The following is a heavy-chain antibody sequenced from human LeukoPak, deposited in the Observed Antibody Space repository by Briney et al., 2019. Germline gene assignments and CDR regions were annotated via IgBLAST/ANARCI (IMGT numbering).Heavy chain of an antibody. Sequence: QPGGSLRLSCAASGFTFSSYGMNWVRQAPGKGLEWVSYLSSGNTMYYADSVKGRFTISRDNAKNSLFLQMISLRDEDTAVYYCARDSSSWYVSEHWGQGTLVTVSS. CDR1: GFTFSSYG. J-gene: IGHJ1*01. CDR3: ARDSSSWYVSEH. CDR2: LSSGNTM. D-gene: IGHD6-13*01. V-gene: IGHV3-48*02.